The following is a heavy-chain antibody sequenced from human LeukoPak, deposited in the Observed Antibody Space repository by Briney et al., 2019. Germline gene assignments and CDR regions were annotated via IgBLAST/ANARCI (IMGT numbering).Heavy chain of an antibody. CDR1: GFTFSSYE. Sequence: GGSLRLSCAASGFTFSSYEMNWVRQAPGKGLEWVANIKQDGSEKYYVDSVKGRFTISRDNAKNSLYLQMNSLRAEDTAVYYCARDEVLRYFDWPNYWGQGTLVTVSS. CDR2: IKQDGSEK. J-gene: IGHJ4*02. CDR3: ARDEVLRYFDWPNY. V-gene: IGHV3-7*04. D-gene: IGHD3-9*01.